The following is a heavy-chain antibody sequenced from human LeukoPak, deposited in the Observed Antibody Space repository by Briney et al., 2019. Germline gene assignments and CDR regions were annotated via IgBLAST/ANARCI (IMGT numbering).Heavy chain of an antibody. D-gene: IGHD3-3*01. J-gene: IGHJ4*02. CDR2: ISSSSYI. CDR1: GFTFSSYS. V-gene: IGHV3-21*01. Sequence: PGGSLRLSCAASGFTFSSYSMNLVRQAPGKGLEWVSSISSSSYIYYADSVKGRFTISRDNAKNSLYLQMNSLRAEDTAVYYCARDSLRFLEWLPAAFDYWGQGTLVTVSS. CDR3: ARDSLRFLEWLPAAFDY.